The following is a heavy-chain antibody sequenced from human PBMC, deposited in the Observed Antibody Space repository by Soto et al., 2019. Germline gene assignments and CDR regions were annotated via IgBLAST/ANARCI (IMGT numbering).Heavy chain of an antibody. CDR1: GYSFTSYW. CDR2: IYPGDSDT. D-gene: IGHD2-2*01. J-gene: IGHJ6*02. V-gene: IGHV5-51*01. CDR3: ARLAPELGYCSSTSCLHYYYYGMDV. Sequence: GESLKISCKGSGYSFTSYWIGWVRQMPGKGLEWMGIIYPGDSDTRYSPSFQGQVTISADKSISTAYLQWSSLKASDTAMYYCARLAPELGYCSSTSCLHYYYYGMDVWGQGTTVTVSS.